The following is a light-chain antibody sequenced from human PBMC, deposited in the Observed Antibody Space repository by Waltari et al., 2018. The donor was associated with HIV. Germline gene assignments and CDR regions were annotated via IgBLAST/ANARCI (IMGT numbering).Light chain of an antibody. Sequence: QSVLTQPPSASGTPGQRVTISCSGSSSNIGRNSVSWYQHLPGTAPKLLIYNNNRRPSVFPDRFSGSKSGTSASLAISGLQSEDEAEYFCAAWDDSLTGPYVFGTGTKVTVL. CDR3: AAWDDSLTGPYV. CDR2: NNN. J-gene: IGLJ1*01. V-gene: IGLV1-44*01. CDR1: SSNIGRNS.